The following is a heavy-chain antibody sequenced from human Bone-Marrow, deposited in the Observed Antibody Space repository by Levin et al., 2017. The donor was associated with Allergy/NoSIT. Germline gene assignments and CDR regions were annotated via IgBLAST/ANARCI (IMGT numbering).Heavy chain of an antibody. CDR2: INPNSGAT. CDR1: GYTFTDFY. V-gene: IGHV1-2*06. CDR3: ARDGAPWYDFWSGYSRDPNWFDP. J-gene: IGHJ5*02. Sequence: GGSLRLSCAASGYTFTDFYIHWVRQAPGQGLEWMGRINPNSGATTYAQKFRGRVPLTRDTSISTAYMELTGLRSDDTAVYYCARDGAPWYDFWSGYSRDPNWFDPWGQGTLVTVSS. D-gene: IGHD3-3*01.